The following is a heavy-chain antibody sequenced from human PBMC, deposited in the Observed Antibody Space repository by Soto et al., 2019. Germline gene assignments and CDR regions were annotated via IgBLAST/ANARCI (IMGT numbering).Heavy chain of an antibody. CDR3: ARNRAGIAAAGNLFDY. D-gene: IGHD6-13*01. J-gene: IGHJ4*02. CDR1: GYTFTSYY. CDR2: INPSGGST. Sequence: VASVKVSCKASGYTFTSYYMHWVRQAPGQGLEWMGIINPSGGSTSYAQKFQGRVTMTRDTSTSTVYMELSSLRSEDTAVYYCARNRAGIAAAGNLFDYWGQGTLVTVSS. V-gene: IGHV1-46*01.